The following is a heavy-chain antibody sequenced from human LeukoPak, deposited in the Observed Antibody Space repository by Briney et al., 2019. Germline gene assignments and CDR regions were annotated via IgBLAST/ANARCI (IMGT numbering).Heavy chain of an antibody. CDR1: GGSFSGYY. D-gene: IGHD1-26*01. Sequence: SETLSLTCAVYGGSFSGYYWSWIRQPPGKGLEWIGEINHSGSTNYNPPLKSRVTISVDTSKNQFSLKLSSVTAADTAVYYCARGRDPIVGANTLFDYWGQGTLVTVSS. J-gene: IGHJ4*02. CDR2: INHSGST. CDR3: ARGRDPIVGANTLFDY. V-gene: IGHV4-34*01.